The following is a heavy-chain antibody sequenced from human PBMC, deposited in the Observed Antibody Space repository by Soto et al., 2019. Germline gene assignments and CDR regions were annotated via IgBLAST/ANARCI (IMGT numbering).Heavy chain of an antibody. CDR1: GGSFSGYY. Sequence: PSETLSLTCAVYGGSFSGYYWSWIRQPPGKGLEWIGEINHSGSTNYNPSLKSRVTIPVDTSKNQFSLKLSSVTAADTAVYYCARVVRFVEFDPWGQGTLVTVSS. V-gene: IGHV4-34*01. CDR3: ARVVRFVEFDP. CDR2: INHSGST. D-gene: IGHD3-3*01. J-gene: IGHJ5*02.